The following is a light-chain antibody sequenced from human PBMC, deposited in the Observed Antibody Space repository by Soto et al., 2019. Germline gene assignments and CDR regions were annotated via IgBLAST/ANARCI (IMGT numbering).Light chain of an antibody. V-gene: IGKV1-39*01. CDR2: VAF. J-gene: IGKJ5*01. CDR1: QSIALS. Sequence: IQMTQSPSSLSASIGDTVTMTCRASQSIALSVNWYQQKPGKAPKLLIYVAFTLESGVPSRFSGSGSGTEFTLTIRSLQPEDFATYYCQQSFRSPITFGQGTRLEI. CDR3: QQSFRSPIT.